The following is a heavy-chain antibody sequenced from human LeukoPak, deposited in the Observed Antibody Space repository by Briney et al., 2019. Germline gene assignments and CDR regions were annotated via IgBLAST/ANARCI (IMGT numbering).Heavy chain of an antibody. CDR3: AASVAARGGFSI. CDR1: GFPFSHVW. D-gene: IGHD6-19*01. V-gene: IGHV3-15*01. CDR2: ITSNTDGWTA. J-gene: IGHJ3*02. Sequence: GGSLRLSCAASGFPFSHVWMTWVRQAPGKGLECVGLITSNTDGWTAGYAAPVKGRFTISRDDSKDSLFLQMDSLKTEETAVYYCAASVAARGGFSIWGQGTVVTVSS.